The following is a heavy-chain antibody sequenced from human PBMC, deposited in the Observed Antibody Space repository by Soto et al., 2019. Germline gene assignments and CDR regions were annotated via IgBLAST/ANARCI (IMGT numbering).Heavy chain of an antibody. CDR1: GFTFSSYS. Sequence: SGGALRLSCAASGFTFSSYSMNWVRQAPGKGLEWVSSISSSSSYIYYADSVKGRFTISRDNAKNSLYLQMNSLRAEDTAVYYCARAHYDSSGYYYDFDYWGQGTLVTVSS. CDR3: ARAHYDSSGYYYDFDY. V-gene: IGHV3-21*01. J-gene: IGHJ4*02. D-gene: IGHD3-22*01. CDR2: ISSSSSYI.